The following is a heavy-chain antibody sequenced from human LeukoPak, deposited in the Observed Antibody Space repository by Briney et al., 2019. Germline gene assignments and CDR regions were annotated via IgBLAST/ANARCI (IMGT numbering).Heavy chain of an antibody. CDR3: ARLGDGDYFDY. Sequence: SETLSLTCTVSGGSISSSSYYWGWIRQPPGNGVEWIGSIYYSGSTYYNPSLKSRVTISVDTSKNQFSLKLSSVTAADTAVYYCARLGDGDYFDYWGQGTLVTVSS. CDR1: GGSISSSSYY. D-gene: IGHD4-17*01. J-gene: IGHJ4*02. CDR2: IYYSGST. V-gene: IGHV4-39*01.